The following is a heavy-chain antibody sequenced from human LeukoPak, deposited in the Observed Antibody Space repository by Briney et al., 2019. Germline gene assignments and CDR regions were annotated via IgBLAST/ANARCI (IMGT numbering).Heavy chain of an antibody. V-gene: IGHV3-66*02. D-gene: IGHD2-2*02. CDR1: GFTVSSNY. Sequence: GGSLRLSCAASGFTVSSNYMSWVRQAPGKGLEWVSVIYSDGSTYYADSVKGRFTISRDNSKNTLYLQMNSLRAEDTAVYYCARGEMDIVVVPAGIAAAGTYTLPYYYYYYGMDVWGQGTTVTVSS. CDR2: IYSDGST. J-gene: IGHJ6*02. CDR3: ARGEMDIVVVPAGIAAAGTYTLPYYYYYYGMDV.